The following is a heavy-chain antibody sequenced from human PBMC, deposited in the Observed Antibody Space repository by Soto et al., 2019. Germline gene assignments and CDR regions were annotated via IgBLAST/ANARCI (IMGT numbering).Heavy chain of an antibody. CDR3: AKDFTPDSRWDIDY. CDR1: GFTFSIYT. D-gene: IGHD1-26*01. V-gene: IGHV3-23*01. CDR2: IYGNGRST. Sequence: EVQLLESGGGLVQPAGSLRLSCAASGFTFSIYTMSWFRQAPGKGLEWVSSIYGNGRSTFYSASVKGRFTISRDNSGNTVYLQMSSLRAEETAIYYCAKDFTPDSRWDIDYWGQGSLVTVSS. J-gene: IGHJ4*02.